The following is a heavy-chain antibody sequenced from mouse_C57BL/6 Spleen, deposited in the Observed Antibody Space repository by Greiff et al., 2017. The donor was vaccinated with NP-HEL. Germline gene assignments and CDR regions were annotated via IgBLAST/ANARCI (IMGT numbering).Heavy chain of an antibody. D-gene: IGHD2-5*01. CDR3: ARAYYSNYEDY. Sequence: VMLVESGAELVRPGTSVKVSCKASGYAFTNYLIEWVKQRPGQGLEWIGVINPGSGGTNYNEKFKGKATLTADKSSSTAYMQLSSLTSEDSAVYFCARAYYSNYEDYWGQGTTLTVSS. J-gene: IGHJ2*01. CDR1: GYAFTNYL. V-gene: IGHV1-54*01. CDR2: INPGSGGT.